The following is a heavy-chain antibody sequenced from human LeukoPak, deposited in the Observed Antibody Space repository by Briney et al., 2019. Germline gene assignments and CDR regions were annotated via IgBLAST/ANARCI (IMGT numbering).Heavy chain of an antibody. CDR3: ATTQSELAFDI. V-gene: IGHV3-11*03. J-gene: IGHJ3*02. CDR1: GFTFSAYY. CDR2: IISSGSYT. D-gene: IGHD2-15*01. Sequence: GGSLRLSCAASGFTFSAYYMSWIRQAPGKGLELVSYIISSGSYTNYADSVKGRFTISRDNAKSSMYLQMNSLRAEDTAVYYCATTQSELAFDIWGRGTMVTVSS.